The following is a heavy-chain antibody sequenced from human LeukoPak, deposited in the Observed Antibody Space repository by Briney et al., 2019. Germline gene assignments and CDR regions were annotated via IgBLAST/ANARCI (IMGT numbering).Heavy chain of an antibody. Sequence: GGSLKLSCTASRFTFSTYAMSWVRQAPGKGLEWVSSISGSGDTTYYTGSVKGRFTISRDNSKNALYLQMSSLRAEDTAVYYCAKSQRNDQQVVQRIDYWGQGTLVTVSS. V-gene: IGHV3-23*01. D-gene: IGHD2-2*01. CDR2: ISGSGDTT. J-gene: IGHJ4*02. CDR1: RFTFSTYA. CDR3: AKSQRNDQQVVQRIDY.